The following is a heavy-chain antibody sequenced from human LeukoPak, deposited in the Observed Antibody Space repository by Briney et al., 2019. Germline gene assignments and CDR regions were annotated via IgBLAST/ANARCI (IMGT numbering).Heavy chain of an antibody. CDR2: IIPILGTA. D-gene: IGHD6-13*01. Sequence: SVKVSCKASGYTFTSYGISWVRQAPGQGLEWMGGIIPILGTANYAQKFQGRVTITADKSTSTAYMGLSSLRSEDTAVYYCARDFTGYSSSWGQGTLVTVSS. V-gene: IGHV1-69*10. CDR1: GYTFTSYG. J-gene: IGHJ4*02. CDR3: ARDFTGYSSS.